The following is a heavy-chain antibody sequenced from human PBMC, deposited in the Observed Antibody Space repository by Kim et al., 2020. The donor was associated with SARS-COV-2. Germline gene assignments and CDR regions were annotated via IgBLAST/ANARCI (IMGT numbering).Heavy chain of an antibody. J-gene: IGHJ4*02. D-gene: IGHD5-18*01. Sequence: LKSRVTISVDTPKNQFSLKLSSVTAADTAVYYCARDQISPRGYSYGAFDYWGQGTLVTVSS. V-gene: IGHV4-31*02. CDR3: ARDQISPRGYSYGAFDY.